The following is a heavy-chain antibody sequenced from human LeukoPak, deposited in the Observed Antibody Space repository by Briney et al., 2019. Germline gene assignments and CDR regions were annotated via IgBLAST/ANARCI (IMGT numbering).Heavy chain of an antibody. D-gene: IGHD2-2*01. CDR1: GFTFSSYW. V-gene: IGHV3-74*01. J-gene: IGHJ4*02. CDR3: AKDGGSVVPADTFDY. Sequence: GGSLRLSCAASGFTFSSYWMHWVRQVPGKGLVWVARINPGGSSITYADPVKGRFTISRDNSKNTLYLQMNSLRAEDTAVYYCAKDGGSVVPADTFDYWGQGTLVTVSS. CDR2: INPGGSSI.